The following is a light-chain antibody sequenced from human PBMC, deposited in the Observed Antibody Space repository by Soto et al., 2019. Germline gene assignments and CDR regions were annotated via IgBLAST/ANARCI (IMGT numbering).Light chain of an antibody. V-gene: IGLV2-14*01. CDR2: EVS. CDR3: GSYTSSSTYV. Sequence: QSVLTQPASVSGSPGQSITISCTGTSSDVGRYNYVSWYQQHPGTAPKLMIYEVSNRPSGVSNRFSGSKSGNTASLTISGLQTEDEADYYCGSYTSSSTYVFGTGTKLTVL. CDR1: SSDVGRYNY. J-gene: IGLJ1*01.